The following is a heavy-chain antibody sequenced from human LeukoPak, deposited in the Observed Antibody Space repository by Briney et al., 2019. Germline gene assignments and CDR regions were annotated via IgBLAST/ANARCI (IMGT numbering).Heavy chain of an antibody. CDR1: GFSLSTSGVG. D-gene: IGHD3-22*01. CDR3: AHRPGPNYYDSSGYSDYYGMDV. V-gene: IGHV2-5*02. Sequence: SGPTLVNPTQTLTLTCTFSGFSLSTSGVGVGWIRQPPGKALVWLALICWDDDNRYSPFLKSRLTITKDTSKNQVFLTMTNMDPVDTATYYCAHRPGPNYYDSSGYSDYYGMDVWGQGTTVTVSS. CDR2: ICWDDDN. J-gene: IGHJ6*02.